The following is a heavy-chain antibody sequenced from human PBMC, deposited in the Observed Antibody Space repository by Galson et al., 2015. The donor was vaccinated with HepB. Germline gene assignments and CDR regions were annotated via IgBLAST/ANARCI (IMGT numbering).Heavy chain of an antibody. CDR1: GFTFNNAW. J-gene: IGHJ4*02. Sequence: SLRLSCAGSGFTFNNAWVSWVRQVSGKGLEWVGRIKAKTDGETTDYASPVRGRFSISRDDSKNTVYLHMNSLKTEDTGVYYCSMDEIFQLLFLNWGQGTLVTVSS. D-gene: IGHD2-2*01. CDR2: IKAKTDGETT. CDR3: SMDEIFQLLFLN. V-gene: IGHV3-15*01.